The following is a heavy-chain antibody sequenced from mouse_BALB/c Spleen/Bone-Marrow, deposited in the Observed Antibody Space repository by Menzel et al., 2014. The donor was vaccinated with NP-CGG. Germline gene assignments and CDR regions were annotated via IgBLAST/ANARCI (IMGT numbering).Heavy chain of an antibody. CDR3: APYYYGSSYGFYWYFDV. J-gene: IGHJ1*01. V-gene: IGHV1S81*02. CDR2: INPSNGRT. CDR1: GYTFTSYW. Sequence: QVQLKESGAELVKPGASVKLSCKASGYTFTSYWTHWVKQRPGQGLEWIGEINPSNGRTNYNEKFKSKATLTVDKSSSTAYMQLSSLTSEDSAVYYCAPYYYGSSYGFYWYFDVWGAGTTVTVSS. D-gene: IGHD1-1*01.